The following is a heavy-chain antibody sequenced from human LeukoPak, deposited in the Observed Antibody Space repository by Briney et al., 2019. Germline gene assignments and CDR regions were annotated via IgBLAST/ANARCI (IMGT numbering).Heavy chain of an antibody. Sequence: GGPLRLSCAPSGFTFRSYAMIGVPEAPGKALEWVSAISWCGGSTHYADSVKGRFTISRDNSKNTLYLQMNSLRAEDTAVYYCAKDGYCSGGSCYSGWYYYYYMDVWGKGTTVTVSS. CDR2: ISWCGGST. V-gene: IGHV3-23*01. CDR3: AKDGYCSGGSCYSGWYYYYYMDV. D-gene: IGHD2-15*01. CDR1: GFTFRSYA. J-gene: IGHJ6*03.